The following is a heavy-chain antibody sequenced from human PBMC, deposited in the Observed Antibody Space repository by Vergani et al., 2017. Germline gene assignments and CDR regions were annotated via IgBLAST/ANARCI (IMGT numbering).Heavy chain of an antibody. CDR1: GYSISSGYY. J-gene: IGHJ6*02. D-gene: IGHD2-2*01. CDR2: IYHSGST. V-gene: IGHV4-38-2*02. Sequence: QVQLQESGPGLVKPSETLSLTCTVSGYSISSGYYWGWIRQPPGKGLEWIGSIYHSGSTYYNPSLKSRVTISVDTSKNQFSLKLSSVTAADTAVYYCARGDSSTSSQGYYGMDVWGQGTTVTVSS. CDR3: ARGDSSTSSQGYYGMDV.